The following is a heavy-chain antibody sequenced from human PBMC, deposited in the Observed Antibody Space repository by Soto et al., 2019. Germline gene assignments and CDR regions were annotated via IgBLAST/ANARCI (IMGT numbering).Heavy chain of an antibody. CDR1: GFTFNNYG. V-gene: IGHV3-23*01. CDR2: VSASGGTT. J-gene: IGHJ3*02. CDR3: AKYVDQLRLHAFDI. Sequence: PGGSLRLSCAASGFTFNNYGMSWVRQAPGKGLEWVSTVSASGGTTYYADSVKGRFTISRDNSKDTVYVQMNSLRVEDTALYYCAKYVDQLRLHAFDIWGQGTLVTVSS. D-gene: IGHD3-16*01.